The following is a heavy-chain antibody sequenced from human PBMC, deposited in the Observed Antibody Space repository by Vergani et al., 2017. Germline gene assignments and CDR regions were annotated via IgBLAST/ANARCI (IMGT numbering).Heavy chain of an antibody. J-gene: IGHJ4*02. V-gene: IGHV3-33*01. CDR3: ASLGRGDLGSGASNY. D-gene: IGHD3-10*01. CDR1: GFTFSSYG. CDR2: IWYDGSNK. Sequence: QVQLVESGGGVVQPGRSLRLSCAASGFTFSSYGMHWVRQAPGKGLEWVAVIWYDGSNKYYADSVKGRFTISRDNSKNTLYLQMNNLRAEDTAVYYCASLGRGDLGSGASNYWGQGTLVTVSS.